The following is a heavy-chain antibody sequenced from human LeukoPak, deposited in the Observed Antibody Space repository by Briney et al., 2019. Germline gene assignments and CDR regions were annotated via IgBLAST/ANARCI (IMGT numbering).Heavy chain of an antibody. CDR3: AREGGEHGGKISFDY. CDR1: GGSISSSIYY. V-gene: IGHV4-39*07. CDR2: IYYSGST. J-gene: IGHJ4*02. D-gene: IGHD4-23*01. Sequence: SETLSLTFTVSGGSISSSIYYGVWIREPPGKGREGIGSIYYSGSTYYNRSLKSRVTISVDTSKNQSSMKLSSVTAADKAVYYCAREGGEHGGKISFDYWGQGTLVPVSS.